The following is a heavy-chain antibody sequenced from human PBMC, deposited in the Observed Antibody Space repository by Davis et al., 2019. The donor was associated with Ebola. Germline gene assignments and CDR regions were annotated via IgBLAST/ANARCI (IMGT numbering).Heavy chain of an antibody. D-gene: IGHD2/OR15-2a*01. Sequence: GGSLRLSCAASGFIFRSYAMHWVRQVPGKGLEWVSGINWDSSSRVYVDSVKGRFTISRDNAKNSLSLQMNSLRTEDTALYYCAKAPFLEGAFDMWGQGTMVTVSS. V-gene: IGHV3-9*01. J-gene: IGHJ3*02. CDR1: GFIFRSYA. CDR2: INWDSSSR. CDR3: AKAPFLEGAFDM.